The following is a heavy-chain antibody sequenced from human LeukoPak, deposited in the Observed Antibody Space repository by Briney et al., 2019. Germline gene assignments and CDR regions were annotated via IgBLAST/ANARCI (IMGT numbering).Heavy chain of an antibody. Sequence: GGSLRLSCAASGFTFSSYAMSWVRQAPGKGLEWVSAISGSGGSTYYADSVKGRFTISRDNSKNTLYLQMNSLRAEDTAVYYCARDSPYSSTWYSSVDYWGQGTLVTVSS. D-gene: IGHD6-13*01. CDR2: ISGSGGST. V-gene: IGHV3-23*01. CDR3: ARDSPYSSTWYSSVDY. CDR1: GFTFSSYA. J-gene: IGHJ4*02.